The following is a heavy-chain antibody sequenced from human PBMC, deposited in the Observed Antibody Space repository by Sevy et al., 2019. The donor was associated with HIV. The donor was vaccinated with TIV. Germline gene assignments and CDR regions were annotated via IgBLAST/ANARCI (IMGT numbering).Heavy chain of an antibody. Sequence: GGSLRLSCAASGFTFRDHYMDWVRQAPGKGLEWVGRATNRANNYATHYAASVRCRFTILRDDSKNSMFLEVNSLKTEDTAVYYCARVVVGNYGEYDYWGQGTLVTVSS. D-gene: IGHD3-10*01. CDR1: GFTFRDHY. CDR2: ATNRANNYAT. V-gene: IGHV3-72*01. J-gene: IGHJ4*02. CDR3: ARVVVGNYGEYDY.